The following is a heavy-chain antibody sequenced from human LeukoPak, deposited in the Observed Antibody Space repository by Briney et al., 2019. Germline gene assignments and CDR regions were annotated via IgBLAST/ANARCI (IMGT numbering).Heavy chain of an antibody. Sequence: GGSLRLSCAASGFPFSSYWMSWVRQAPGKGLEWVANMNEAGSTKQHVDSVKGRFTISRDNGENSLYLEMNSLRAEDTAVYYCARDERIGSFAYWGQGTLVTVSS. CDR1: GFPFSSYW. J-gene: IGHJ4*02. CDR2: MNEAGSTK. V-gene: IGHV3-7*01. D-gene: IGHD1-26*01. CDR3: ARDERIGSFAY.